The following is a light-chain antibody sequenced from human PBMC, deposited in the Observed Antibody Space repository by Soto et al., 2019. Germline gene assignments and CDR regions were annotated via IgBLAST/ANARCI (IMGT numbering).Light chain of an antibody. CDR1: QSISSSY. Sequence: IVVTQSPGTLSLNPGERATLSCRASQSISSSYLAWYQQKPGQAPRLLIYGASRRATGIPDRFSGRESGTDFTLTITTLEPEDSAVYFCQQYASSPYTFGHRTMVDI. V-gene: IGKV3-20*01. J-gene: IGKJ3*01. CDR3: QQYASSPYT. CDR2: GAS.